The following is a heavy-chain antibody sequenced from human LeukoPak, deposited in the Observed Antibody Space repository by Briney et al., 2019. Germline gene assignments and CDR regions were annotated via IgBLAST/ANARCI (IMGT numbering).Heavy chain of an antibody. Sequence: PGGSLRLSCAVSGFTFSNAWMSWVRQAPGKGLEWVGRIQSKTDGGTTDYAAPVEGRFAISRDDSTNTLYLQMNSLKTEDTAVYYCTTPQWMILAGWGQGALVAVSS. J-gene: IGHJ4*02. CDR1: GFTFSNAW. D-gene: IGHD6-19*01. CDR3: TTPQWMILAG. V-gene: IGHV3-15*01. CDR2: IQSKTDGGTT.